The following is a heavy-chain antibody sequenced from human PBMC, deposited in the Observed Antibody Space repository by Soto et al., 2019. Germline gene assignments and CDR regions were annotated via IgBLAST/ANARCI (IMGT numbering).Heavy chain of an antibody. CDR1: GFTFSSYA. Sequence: GGSLRLSCAASGFTFSSYAMSWVRQAPGKGLEWVSTISGSGDGTYYADSVKGRFTYYADSVKGRFTISRDNSKNTLYLRMNSLRAEDTAIYYCAKDRSVYGSVPYNWFDPWGQGTLVTVSS. D-gene: IGHD3-10*01. J-gene: IGHJ5*02. CDR3: AKDRSVYGSVPYNWFDP. V-gene: IGHV3-23*01. CDR2: ISGSGDGT.